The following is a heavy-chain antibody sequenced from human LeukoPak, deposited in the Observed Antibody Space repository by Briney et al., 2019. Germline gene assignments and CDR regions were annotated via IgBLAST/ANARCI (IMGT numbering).Heavy chain of an antibody. CDR3: ARDPSDYDFWSGYYVPYYFDY. D-gene: IGHD3-3*01. Sequence: GGSLRLSCAASGFTFSSYSMNWVRQAPGKGLEWVSPISSSSSYIYYADSVKGRFTISRDNAKNSLYLQMNSLRAEDTAVYYCARDPSDYDFWSGYYVPYYFDYWGQGTLVTVSS. J-gene: IGHJ4*02. CDR2: ISSSSSYI. CDR1: GFTFSSYS. V-gene: IGHV3-21*01.